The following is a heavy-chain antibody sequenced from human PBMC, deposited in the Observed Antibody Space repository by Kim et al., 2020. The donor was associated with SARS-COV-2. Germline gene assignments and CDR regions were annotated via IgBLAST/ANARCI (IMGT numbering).Heavy chain of an antibody. J-gene: IGHJ4*02. D-gene: IGHD3-22*01. Sequence: GGSLRLSCAASGFTFSNAWMSWVRQAPGKGLEWVGRIKSKTDGGTTDYAAPVKGRFTISRDDSKNTLYLQMNSLKTEDTAVYYCTTAPTTYYYDSSGYYPLDYWGQGTLVTVSS. CDR3: TTAPTTYYYDSSGYYPLDY. CDR2: IKSKTDGGTT. CDR1: GFTFSNAW. V-gene: IGHV3-15*01.